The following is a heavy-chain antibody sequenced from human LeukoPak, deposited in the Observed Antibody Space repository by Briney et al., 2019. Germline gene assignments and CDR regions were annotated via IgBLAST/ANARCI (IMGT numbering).Heavy chain of an antibody. CDR3: AKGDSSSWAPDS. Sequence: GGSLRLSCAASGFTFSIYVMTWVRQAPGKGLEWVSGISQSGGSTYYADSVRGRFTISRDNPENTLYLQMNSLRAVDTAVYYCAKGDSSSWAPDSWGQGSLVTVSS. CDR1: GFTFSIYV. V-gene: IGHV3-23*01. D-gene: IGHD6-13*01. CDR2: ISQSGGST. J-gene: IGHJ4*02.